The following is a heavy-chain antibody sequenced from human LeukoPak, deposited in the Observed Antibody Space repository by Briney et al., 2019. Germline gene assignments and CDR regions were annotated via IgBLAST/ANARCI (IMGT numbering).Heavy chain of an antibody. CDR3: ARAFRAYGSGSYRNWFDP. D-gene: IGHD3-10*01. V-gene: IGHV4-30-2*01. CDR1: GGSISSGDYT. CDR2: IYHSGIT. J-gene: IGHJ5*02. Sequence: PSETLSLTCAVSGGSISSGDYTWSWLRQPKGMGRDSNVYIYHSGITYYNSSLKSRVTISVDRSKNQFSLKLSSVTAADTAVYYCARAFRAYGSGSYRNWFDPWGQGTLVTVSS.